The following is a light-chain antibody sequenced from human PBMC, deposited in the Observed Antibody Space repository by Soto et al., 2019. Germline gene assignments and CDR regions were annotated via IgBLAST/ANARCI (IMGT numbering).Light chain of an antibody. J-gene: IGKJ1*01. V-gene: IGKV1-39*01. CDR1: QSLSNY. CDR3: QQSYRTPWT. Sequence: DIPMTPSPSSLSAAVGDRATITCRASQSLSNYLNWYQQKPGKDSKLLIYAASNLPSWVPSRFSGGGSGTDFTPTIRTLQPEDFPPSYCQQSYRTPWTFGQGTKVDIK. CDR2: AAS.